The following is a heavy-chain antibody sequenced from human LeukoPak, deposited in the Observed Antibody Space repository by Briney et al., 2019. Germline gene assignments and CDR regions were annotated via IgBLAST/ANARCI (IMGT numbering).Heavy chain of an antibody. J-gene: IGHJ4*02. V-gene: IGHV1-18*01. D-gene: IGHD2-15*01. CDR1: GYTFTSYG. Sequence: GASVKVSCKASGYTFTSYGISWVRQAPGQGLEWMGWISAYNGNTNYAQKLQGRVTMTTDTSTSTAYMELRSLRSDDTAVYYCATNQENCSGGSCYSIFYWGQGTLVTVSS. CDR2: ISAYNGNT. CDR3: ATNQENCSGGSCYSIFY.